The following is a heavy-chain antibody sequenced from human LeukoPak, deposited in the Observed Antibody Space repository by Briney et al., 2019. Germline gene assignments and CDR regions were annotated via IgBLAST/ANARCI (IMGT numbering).Heavy chain of an antibody. CDR3: ARGRVVPAAKARSYYYGMDV. D-gene: IGHD2-2*01. V-gene: IGHV4-34*01. CDR2: SILRGST. J-gene: IGHJ6*04. CDR1: GGSFTSYY. Sequence: PSQTLSPTRAVDGGSFTSYYSSSIRQHPRNGLEWLGESILRGSTNYHPSLKSRVTISVDTSKNQFSLKMSSVTAADTAVYYCARGRVVPAAKARSYYYGMDVWGKGTTVTVSS.